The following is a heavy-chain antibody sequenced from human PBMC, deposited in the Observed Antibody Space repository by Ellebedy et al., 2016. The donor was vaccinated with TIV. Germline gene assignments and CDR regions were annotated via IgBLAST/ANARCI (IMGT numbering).Heavy chain of an antibody. CDR1: GDSISNYY. CDR2: VPHSGST. Sequence: SETLSLTCTVYGDSISNYYWSWIRQPPGEGLEWIGYVPHSGSTNYSPSLKSRVTISVDTSKNQFSLKLTSVTAADTAVYYCARTVYYESSGYPLFDYWGRGALVTVSS. J-gene: IGHJ4*02. D-gene: IGHD3-22*01. CDR3: ARTVYYESSGYPLFDY. V-gene: IGHV4-59*08.